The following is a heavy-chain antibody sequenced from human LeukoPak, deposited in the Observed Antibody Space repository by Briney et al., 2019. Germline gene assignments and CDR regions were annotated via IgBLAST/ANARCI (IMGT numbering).Heavy chain of an antibody. D-gene: IGHD6-13*01. J-gene: IGHJ4*02. CDR3: AREGVAAADTYFDY. Sequence: QPGGSLRLSCAASGFTFSSYWMHWVRQAPGKGLVWVSRINSDGSSTSYADSVKGRFTISRDNAKNTLYLQMNSLRAEDTAVYYCAREGVAAADTYFDYWGQGTLVTVSS. V-gene: IGHV3-74*01. CDR1: GFTFSSYW. CDR2: INSDGSST.